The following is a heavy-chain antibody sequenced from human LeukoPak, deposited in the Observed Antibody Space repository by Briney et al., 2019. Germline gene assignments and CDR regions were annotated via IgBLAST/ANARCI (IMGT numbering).Heavy chain of an antibody. CDR3: ARDQTALEYSSSPAGY. CDR2: IYYSGST. V-gene: IGHV4-4*08. CDR1: GGSISSYY. Sequence: PSETLSLTCTVSGGSISSYYWSWIRQPPGKGLEWIGYIYYSGSTNYNPSLKSRVTISVDTSKNQFSLTLSSVTAADTAVYYCARDQTALEYSSSPAGYWGQGTLVTVSS. J-gene: IGHJ4*02. D-gene: IGHD6-6*01.